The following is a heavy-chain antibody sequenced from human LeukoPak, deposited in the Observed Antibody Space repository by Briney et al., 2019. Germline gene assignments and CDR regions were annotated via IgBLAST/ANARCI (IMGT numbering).Heavy chain of an antibody. CDR3: ARDYDILTGYSPGDI. D-gene: IGHD3-9*01. V-gene: IGHV3-33*01. CDR1: GFTFSSYG. J-gene: IGHJ3*02. Sequence: GGSLRLSCAASGFTFSSYGMHWVRQAPGKGLEWVAVIWYDGSNKYYADSVKGRFTISRDSSKNTLYLQMNSLRAEDTAVYYCARDYDILTGYSPGDIWGQGTMVTVSS. CDR2: IWYDGSNK.